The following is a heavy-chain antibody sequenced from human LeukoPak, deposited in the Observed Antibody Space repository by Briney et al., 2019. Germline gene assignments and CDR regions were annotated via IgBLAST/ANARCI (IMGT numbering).Heavy chain of an antibody. CDR2: IIPILGIA. D-gene: IGHD6-19*01. CDR3: ARSGPYSSGWSL. CDR1: GGTFSSYA. J-gene: IGHJ4*02. Sequence: SVKVSCKASGGTFSSYAISWVRQAPGQGLGWMGRIIPILGIANYAQKFQGRVTITADKSTSTAYMELSSLRSEDTAVYYCARSGPYSSGWSLWGQGTLVTVSS. V-gene: IGHV1-69*04.